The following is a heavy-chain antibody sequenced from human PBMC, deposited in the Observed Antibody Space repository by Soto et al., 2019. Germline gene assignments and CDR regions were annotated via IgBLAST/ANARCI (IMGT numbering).Heavy chain of an antibody. J-gene: IGHJ1*01. V-gene: IGHV1-18*04. CDR1: GYTFSSYG. CDR3: ARERDVSSWSSSEPLQH. Sequence: QVQLVQSGAEVKKPGASVKVSCKASGYTFSSYGISWVRQAPGQGLEWMGWISAYNGNTRYAQKVQGRVTMTTDTSTSTVYMELRSLTSDDTAVEYCARERDVSSWSSSEPLQHWGQCTLLTVSS. D-gene: IGHD6-13*01. CDR2: ISAYNGNT.